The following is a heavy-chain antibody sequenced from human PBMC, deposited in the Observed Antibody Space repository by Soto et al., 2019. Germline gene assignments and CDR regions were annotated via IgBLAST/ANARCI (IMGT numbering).Heavy chain of an antibody. CDR2: IWHDGGNK. CDR1: GFTFSSYG. Sequence: LRLSCAASGFTFSSYGMHWVRQAPGKGLEGVAFIWHDGGNKFYAESVKGRFTISRDNSKNTLYLQMTSLSAEDTAMYYCARDGDVNTGFGKDYWGQGTLVTVSS. V-gene: IGHV3-33*01. J-gene: IGHJ4*02. D-gene: IGHD3-16*01. CDR3: ARDGDVNTGFGKDY.